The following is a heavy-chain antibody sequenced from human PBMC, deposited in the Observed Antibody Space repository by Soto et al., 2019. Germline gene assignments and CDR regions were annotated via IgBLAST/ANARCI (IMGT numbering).Heavy chain of an antibody. V-gene: IGHV3-23*01. Sequence: PGGSLRLSCTASGFSFSVYSMNWVRQAPGKGLEWVSFISSGSTYYADSVKGRFTISRDNSKNTLYLQMNSLRAEDTAVYYCAKKDTGTSRYYYGMDVWGQGTTVTVSS. D-gene: IGHD1-7*01. CDR1: GFSFSVYS. CDR2: ISSGST. J-gene: IGHJ6*02. CDR3: AKKDTGTSRYYYGMDV.